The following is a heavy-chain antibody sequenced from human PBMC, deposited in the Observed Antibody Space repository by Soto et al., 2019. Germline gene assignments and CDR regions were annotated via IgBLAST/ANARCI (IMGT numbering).Heavy chain of an antibody. J-gene: IGHJ4*02. Sequence: SETLSLTCTVSGGSISSSSYYWGWIRQPPGKGLEWIGSIYYSGSTYYNPSLKSRVTISVDTSKNQFSLKLSSVTAADTAVYYCARQEGFGEYYFDYWGQGTLVTVSS. CDR2: IYYSGST. CDR3: ARQEGFGEYYFDY. D-gene: IGHD3-10*01. CDR1: GGSISSSSYY. V-gene: IGHV4-39*01.